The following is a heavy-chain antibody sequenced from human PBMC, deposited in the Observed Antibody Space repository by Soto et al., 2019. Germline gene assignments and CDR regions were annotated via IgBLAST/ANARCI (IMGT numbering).Heavy chain of an antibody. D-gene: IGHD5-18*01. J-gene: IGHJ6*02. Sequence: PSDTLSLTCAVSGGSISSSNWWSWVRQPPGKGLEWIGEIYHSGSTNYNPSLKSRVTISVDKSKNQFSLKLSSVTAADTAVYYCAGEGRDTAMVTGYYYGMDVWGQGTTVTVSS. CDR2: IYHSGST. CDR3: AGEGRDTAMVTGYYYGMDV. CDR1: GGSISSSNW. V-gene: IGHV4-4*02.